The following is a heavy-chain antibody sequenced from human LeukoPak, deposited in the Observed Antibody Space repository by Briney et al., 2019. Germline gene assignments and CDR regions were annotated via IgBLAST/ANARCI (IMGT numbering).Heavy chain of an antibody. D-gene: IGHD3-10*01. V-gene: IGHV3-7*01. Sequence: GGSLSLSRAGSAFTFSSYWMSWVRQAPGKGPEWVANIKDDGSEKYYLDSVKGRFTISRDNAKNSLYLQMNSLRAEDTAVYSCARIKEYGFDIWGQGTMVTVSS. CDR2: IKDDGSEK. J-gene: IGHJ3*02. CDR3: ARIKEYGFDI. CDR1: AFTFSSYW.